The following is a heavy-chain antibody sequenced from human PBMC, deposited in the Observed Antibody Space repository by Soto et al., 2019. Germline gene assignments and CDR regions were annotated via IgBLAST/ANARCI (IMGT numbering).Heavy chain of an antibody. CDR2: MNPNSGNT. V-gene: IGHV1-8*01. Sequence: ASVKVSCKASGYTFTSYDINWVRQATGQGLELMGWMNPNSGNTGYAQKFQGRVTMTRNTSISTAYMELSSLRSEDTAVYYCARGPGMVAATKPFDYWGQGTLVTVSS. CDR3: ARGPGMVAATKPFDY. J-gene: IGHJ4*02. CDR1: GYTFTSYD. D-gene: IGHD2-15*01.